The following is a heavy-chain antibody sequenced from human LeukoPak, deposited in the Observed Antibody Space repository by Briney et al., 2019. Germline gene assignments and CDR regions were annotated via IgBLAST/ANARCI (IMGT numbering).Heavy chain of an antibody. Sequence: SVKVSCKASEFTFSNSAFQWVRQARGQRLEWMGWIVVGSGNTNYAQRFQERVIITRDMSTKTVYMELSSLKSEDTAVYYCATVSKSSSRYYYYMDVWGKGTTVTVSS. D-gene: IGHD6-13*01. CDR2: IVVGSGNT. V-gene: IGHV1-58*01. CDR1: EFTFSNSA. CDR3: ATVSKSSSRYYYYMDV. J-gene: IGHJ6*03.